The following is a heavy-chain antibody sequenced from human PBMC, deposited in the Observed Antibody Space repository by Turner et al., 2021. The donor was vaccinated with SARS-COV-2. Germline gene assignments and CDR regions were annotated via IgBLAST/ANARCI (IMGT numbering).Heavy chain of an antibody. Sequence: QVQLVESGGGVVQPGRSLRLSCAASGFTFSSYGMHWVRQAPGKGLEWVAVISYDGSNKYYADSVKGRFTISRDNSKNTLYLQMNSLRAEDTAVYYCAKGGWYYDILTGSYFDYWGQGTLDTVSS. V-gene: IGHV3-30*18. CDR3: AKGGWYYDILTGSYFDY. CDR1: GFTFSSYG. D-gene: IGHD3-9*01. J-gene: IGHJ4*02. CDR2: ISYDGSNK.